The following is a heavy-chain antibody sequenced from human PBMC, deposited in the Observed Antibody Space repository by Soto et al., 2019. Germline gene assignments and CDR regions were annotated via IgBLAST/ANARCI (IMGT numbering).Heavy chain of an antibody. D-gene: IGHD6-6*01. V-gene: IGHV2-5*02. Sequence: SGPTLVNPAQTLTLTCTFSGFSLSTSGVGVGWIRQPPGKALEWLALIYWDDDKRYSPSLKSRLTITKDTPKNQVVLTMTNMDPVDTATYYCAHMPYRAARPYYFDYWGQGTLVTVSS. J-gene: IGHJ4*02. CDR3: AHMPYRAARPYYFDY. CDR1: GFSLSTSGVG. CDR2: IYWDDDK.